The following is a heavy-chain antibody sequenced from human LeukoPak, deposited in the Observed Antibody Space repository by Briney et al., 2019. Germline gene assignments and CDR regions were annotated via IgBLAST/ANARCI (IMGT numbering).Heavy chain of an antibody. V-gene: IGHV4-34*01. D-gene: IGHD2-21*02. CDR2: INHSGST. CDR1: GGSFSGYY. Sequence: SETLSLTCAVYGGSFSGYYWSWIRQPPGKGLEWIGEINHSGSTNYNPPLKSRVTISVDTSKNQFSLKLSSVTAADTAVYYCARDCGGDCYLGPFVYWGQGTLVTVSS. J-gene: IGHJ4*02. CDR3: ARDCGGDCYLGPFVY.